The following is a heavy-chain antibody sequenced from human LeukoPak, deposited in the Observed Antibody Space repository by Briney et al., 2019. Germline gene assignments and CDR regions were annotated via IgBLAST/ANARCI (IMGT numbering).Heavy chain of an antibody. D-gene: IGHD3-22*01. J-gene: IGHJ1*01. Sequence: PGGSLRLSCAASGFSVSSNYMNWVRQAPGKGLEWVSAISGSGGSTYYADSVKGRFTISRDNSKNTLYLQMNSLRAEDTAVYYCARRRYYDSTGYLDWGQGTLVTVSS. CDR1: GFSVSSNY. CDR2: ISGSGGST. CDR3: ARRRYYDSTGYLD. V-gene: IGHV3-23*01.